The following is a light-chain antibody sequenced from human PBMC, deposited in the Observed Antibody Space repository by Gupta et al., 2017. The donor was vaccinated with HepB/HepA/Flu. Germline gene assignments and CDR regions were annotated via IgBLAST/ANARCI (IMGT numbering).Light chain of an antibody. Sequence: SPALSQPSSVSVSPGQTARITCSGDSLPKTFAYWYRQGPGQAPVLVIYKDKEMTAVIPERFSGSSAATMVTSTISAGPAEDDAYYYCPASDSSGTVFGGGTKLTVL. CDR3: PASDSSGTV. CDR1: SLPKTF. V-gene: IGLV3-25*03. J-gene: IGLJ3*02. CDR2: KDK.